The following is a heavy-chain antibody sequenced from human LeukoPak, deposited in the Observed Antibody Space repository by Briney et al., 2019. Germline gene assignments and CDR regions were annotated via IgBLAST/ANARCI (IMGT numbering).Heavy chain of an antibody. D-gene: IGHD2-2*01. V-gene: IGHV1-2*02. CDR2: TNPSTGGT. CDR1: GYTFTGSY. CDR3: ARGGAFCSITTCHEFDH. J-gene: IGHJ4*02. Sequence: SVKVSCKTSGYTFTGSYLHWVRQVPGQGLEWMGWTNPSTGGTKSAQQFEGRVTMTMDTSNTTGYLELRSLRLDDTATYYCARGGAFCSITTCHEFDHWGQGTLVIASS.